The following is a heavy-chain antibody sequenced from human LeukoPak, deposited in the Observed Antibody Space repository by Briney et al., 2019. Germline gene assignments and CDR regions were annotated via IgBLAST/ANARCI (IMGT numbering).Heavy chain of an antibody. CDR2: IYTSGST. D-gene: IGHD3-3*01. CDR3: AMEWERADLYYDYYMDV. V-gene: IGHV4-61*02. Sequence: SQTLSLTCTVSGGSISSGSYYWSWIRQPAGKGLEWIGRIYTSGSTNYNPSLKSRVTISVDTSKNQFSLKLSSVTAADTAVYYCAMEWERADLYYDYYMDVWGKGTTVTVSS. J-gene: IGHJ6*03. CDR1: GGSISSGSYY.